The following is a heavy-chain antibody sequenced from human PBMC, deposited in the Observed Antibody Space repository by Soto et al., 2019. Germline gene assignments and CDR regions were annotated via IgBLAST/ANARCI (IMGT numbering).Heavy chain of an antibody. J-gene: IGHJ2*01. Sequence: QLHLQESGSGLVKPSQTLSLTCAVSGGSISSGGYSWSLIRQPPGKGLEWIGYIYHSGSTYYNPSLKRRVTISVDRSKNQFSLKLTSVTAADTAVYYCARDPGDSSPWYFDLWGRGTLVTVSS. CDR3: ARDPGDSSPWYFDL. CDR1: GGSISSGGYS. V-gene: IGHV4-30-2*01. CDR2: IYHSGST. D-gene: IGHD3-22*01.